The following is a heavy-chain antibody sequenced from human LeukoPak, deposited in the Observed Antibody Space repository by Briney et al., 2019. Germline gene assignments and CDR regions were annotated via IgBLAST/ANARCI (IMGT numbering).Heavy chain of an antibody. D-gene: IGHD5-12*01. CDR1: GGSISSYY. J-gene: IGHJ4*02. V-gene: IGHV4-59*01. Sequence: SETLSLTCTVSGGSISSYYWSWIRQPPGKGLEWIGYIYYSGSTNYNPSLKSRVTISVDTSKNQFFLKLSSVTAADTAVYYCARAGYSGYDYDYWGQGTLVTVSS. CDR2: IYYSGST. CDR3: ARAGYSGYDYDY.